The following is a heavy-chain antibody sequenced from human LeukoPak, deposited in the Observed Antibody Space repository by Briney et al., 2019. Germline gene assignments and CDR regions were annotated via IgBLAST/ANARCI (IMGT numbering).Heavy chain of an antibody. CDR3: AKYNYDYGTFDY. Sequence: GGSLRLSCVASGFTFRNYEMNWVRQAPGKGLEWVSYISSSGSAIYCEDSVKGRFTTSRDDAKNSLYLQMNSLRADDTALYYCAKYNYDYGTFDYWGQGTLVTVSS. J-gene: IGHJ4*02. CDR2: ISSSGSAI. D-gene: IGHD5-18*01. V-gene: IGHV3-48*03. CDR1: GFTFRNYE.